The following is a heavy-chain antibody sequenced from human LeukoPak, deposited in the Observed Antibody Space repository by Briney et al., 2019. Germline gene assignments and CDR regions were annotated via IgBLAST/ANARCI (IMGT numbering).Heavy chain of an antibody. D-gene: IGHD3-16*01. CDR1: GFTFSSYW. CDR3: ARDWGGYGPTPHDY. CDR2: INSDGSST. Sequence: GGSLRLSCAASGFTFSSYWMHWVRQAPGKGLVWVSRINSDGSSTSYADSVKGRFTISRDNAKNTLYLQMNSLRAGDTAVYYCARDWGGYGPTPHDYWGQGTLVTVSS. V-gene: IGHV3-74*01. J-gene: IGHJ4*02.